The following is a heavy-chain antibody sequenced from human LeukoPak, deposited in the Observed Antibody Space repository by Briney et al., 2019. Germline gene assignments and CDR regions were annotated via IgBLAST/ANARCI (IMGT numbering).Heavy chain of an antibody. CDR1: GFTFSDYY. Sequence: KSGGSLRLSCAASGFTFSDYYMSWIRQSPGKGLEWVSYISSRSTYTSYVDSLEGRFSISRDNAKNSLYLQMNSLRAEDTAVYYCARDFRTAIRTFDYWGQGALVSVSS. V-gene: IGHV3-11*05. CDR3: ARDFRTAIRTFDY. D-gene: IGHD2-2*02. J-gene: IGHJ4*02. CDR2: ISSRSTYT.